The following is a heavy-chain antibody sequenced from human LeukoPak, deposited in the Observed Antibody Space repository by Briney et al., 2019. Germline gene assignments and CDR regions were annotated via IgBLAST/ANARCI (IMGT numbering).Heavy chain of an antibody. CDR3: VREWDKGRASYMDV. CDR1: GFTFRNYC. CDR2: ISSDGSST. D-gene: IGHD1-26*01. V-gene: IGHV3-74*01. Sequence: GGSLRLSCAASGFTFRNYCMHWVRQAPGKGLVWVSRISSDGSSTIYADSVTGRFTISRDNANNTLYLQMNSLRGEDTAVYYCVREWDKGRASYMDVWGEGTTVSVSS. J-gene: IGHJ6*03.